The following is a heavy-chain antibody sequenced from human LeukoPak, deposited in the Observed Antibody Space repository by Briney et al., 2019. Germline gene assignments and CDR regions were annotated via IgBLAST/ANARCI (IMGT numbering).Heavy chain of an antibody. CDR3: ARDRGTAFDY. CDR2: ISSSSSYI. Sequence: PRGSLRLSCAASGFTFSSYSMNWARQAPGKGLEWVSSISSSSSYIYYADSVKGRFTISRDNAKNSPYLQMNSLRAEDTAVYYCARDRGTAFDYWGQGTLVTVSS. V-gene: IGHV3-21*01. D-gene: IGHD3-10*01. CDR1: GFTFSSYS. J-gene: IGHJ4*02.